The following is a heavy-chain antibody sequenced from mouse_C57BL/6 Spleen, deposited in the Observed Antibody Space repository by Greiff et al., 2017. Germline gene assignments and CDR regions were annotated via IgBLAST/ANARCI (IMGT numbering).Heavy chain of an antibody. Sequence: VKLMESGAELVKPGASVKISCKASGYAFSSYWMNWVKQRPGKGLEWIGQIYPGDGDTNYNGKFKGKATLTADKSSSTAYMQLSSLTSEDSAVYFCARCFYYGNYPYAMDYWGQGTSVTVSS. CDR2: IYPGDGDT. J-gene: IGHJ4*01. D-gene: IGHD2-1*01. CDR1: GYAFSSYW. V-gene: IGHV1-80*01. CDR3: ARCFYYGNYPYAMDY.